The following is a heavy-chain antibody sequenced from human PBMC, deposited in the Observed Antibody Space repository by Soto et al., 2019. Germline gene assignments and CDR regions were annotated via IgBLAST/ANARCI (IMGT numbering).Heavy chain of an antibody. CDR1: GYTFTSYY. J-gene: IGHJ5*02. CDR2: INPSGGHT. Sequence: QVQLVQSGAEVKKPGASVKISCKTSGYTFTSYYLYWVRQAPGQGLEWMGIINPSGGHTNYAQKFHGRVTMTSDTSTSTVYMELSSLRSEDTAVYYCARGSHVEYNWFDPWGQGTLVTVSS. D-gene: IGHD3-16*01. V-gene: IGHV1-46*01. CDR3: ARGSHVEYNWFDP.